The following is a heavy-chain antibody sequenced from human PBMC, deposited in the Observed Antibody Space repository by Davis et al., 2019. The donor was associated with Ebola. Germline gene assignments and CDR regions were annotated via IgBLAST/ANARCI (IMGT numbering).Heavy chain of an antibody. CDR1: GYTFTSYG. V-gene: IGHV1-18*01. CDR2: ISAYNGNT. D-gene: IGHD3-22*01. Sequence: AASVKVSCKASGYTFTSYGISWVRQAPGQGLEWMGWISAYNGNTNYEQKLQGRVTMTTDTSTSTAYMELRSLRSDDTAVYYCARDRSYYYDSSGGPDDYWGQGTLVTVSS. J-gene: IGHJ4*02. CDR3: ARDRSYYYDSSGGPDDY.